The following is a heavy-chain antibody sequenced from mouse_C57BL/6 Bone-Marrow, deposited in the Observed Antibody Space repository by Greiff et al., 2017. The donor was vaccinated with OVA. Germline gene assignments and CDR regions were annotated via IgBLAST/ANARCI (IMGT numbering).Heavy chain of an antibody. CDR2: ISGGGGNT. Sequence: EVQVVESGGGLVKPGGSLKLSCAASGFTFSSYTMSWVRQTPEKRLEWVATISGGGGNTYYPDSVKGRFTISRDKAKNNLYLQMSSLRSEDTALYYCARQFAMDYWGQGTSVTVSS. CDR1: GFTFSSYT. CDR3: ARQFAMDY. J-gene: IGHJ4*01. V-gene: IGHV5-9*01.